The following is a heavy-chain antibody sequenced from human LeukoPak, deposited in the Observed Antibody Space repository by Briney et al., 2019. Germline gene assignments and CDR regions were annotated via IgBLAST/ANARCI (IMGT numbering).Heavy chain of an antibody. CDR1: GFTFSSYW. Sequence: PGGSLRLSCAASGFTFSSYWMSWVRQAPGKGLEWVANINQDGSEKDYVDSVRGRFTISRDNAKNSMYLQMNSLRAEDTAVYYCARIGNNYYYYYMDVWGKGTTVTISS. V-gene: IGHV3-7*01. D-gene: IGHD1/OR15-1a*01. CDR2: INQDGSEK. CDR3: ARIGNNYYYYYMDV. J-gene: IGHJ6*03.